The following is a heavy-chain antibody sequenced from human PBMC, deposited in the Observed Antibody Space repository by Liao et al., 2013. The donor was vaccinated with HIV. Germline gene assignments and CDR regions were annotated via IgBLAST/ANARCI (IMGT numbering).Heavy chain of an antibody. D-gene: IGHD5-24*01. CDR1: GASISSSSYY. Sequence: QLQLQEPGPGLVKPSETLSLTCTVSGASISSSSYYWGWIRQPPGKGLEWIGSIYYTGSTYYNPSLKSRVTISVDTSKNQFSLKLSSVTAADTAVYYCARDWGDGYNLRYWGQGTLVTVSS. J-gene: IGHJ4*02. CDR2: IYYTGST. V-gene: IGHV4-39*07. CDR3: ARDWGDGYNLRY.